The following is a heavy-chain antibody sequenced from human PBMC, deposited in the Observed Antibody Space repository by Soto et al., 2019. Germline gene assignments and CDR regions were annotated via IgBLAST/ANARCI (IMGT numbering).Heavy chain of an antibody. CDR2: IYYSGST. Sequence: SETLSLTCTVSGGSVSSGSYYWSWIRQPPGKGLEWIGYIYYSGSTNYNPSLKSRVTISVDTSKNQFSLKLSSVTAADTAVYYCARGINDFGGYSYGLSGWFDPWGQGTLVTVSS. V-gene: IGHV4-61*01. CDR1: GGSVSSGSYY. D-gene: IGHD5-18*01. J-gene: IGHJ5*02. CDR3: ARGINDFGGYSYGLSGWFDP.